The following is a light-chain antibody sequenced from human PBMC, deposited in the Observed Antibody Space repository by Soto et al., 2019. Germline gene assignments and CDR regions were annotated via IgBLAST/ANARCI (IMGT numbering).Light chain of an antibody. CDR3: QQYNSFLT. Sequence: DIQMTQSPSTLSASVGDRVTITCRASQSISSWLAWYQQKPGKAPKLLIYKASSLESGVPSRFNGSGSGTEFILTISCLQTDGFATYFCQQYNSFLTCGGGTKSEIK. CDR1: QSISSW. CDR2: KAS. J-gene: IGKJ4*01. V-gene: IGKV1-5*03.